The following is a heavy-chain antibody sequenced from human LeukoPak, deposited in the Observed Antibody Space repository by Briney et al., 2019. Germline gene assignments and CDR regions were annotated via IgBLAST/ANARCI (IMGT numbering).Heavy chain of an antibody. J-gene: IGHJ4*02. V-gene: IGHV4-39*07. D-gene: IGHD3-10*01. CDR3: ARDKYYYGSAPIY. CDR2: IYYSGST. Sequence: PSETLSLTCTVSGGSISSSSYYWGWIRQPPGKGLEWIGSIYYSGSTYYNPSLKSRVTISVDTSKNQFSLKLSSVTAADTAVYYCARDKYYYGSAPIYWGQGTLVTVSS. CDR1: GGSISSSSYY.